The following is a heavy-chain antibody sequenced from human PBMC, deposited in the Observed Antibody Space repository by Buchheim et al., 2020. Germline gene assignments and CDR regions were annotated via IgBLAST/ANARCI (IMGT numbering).Heavy chain of an antibody. D-gene: IGHD6-19*01. CDR2: IIPIFGTA. Sequence: QVQLVQSGAEVKKPGSSVKVSCKASGGTFSSYAISWVRQAPGQGLEWMGGIIPIFGTANYAQKFQGRVTITAAKYTGTPYMGLSSLRSEDAAVYYCARDRGGIAVAGPGGFQHWGQGTL. CDR1: GGTFSSYA. CDR3: ARDRGGIAVAGPGGFQH. J-gene: IGHJ1*01. V-gene: IGHV1-69*06.